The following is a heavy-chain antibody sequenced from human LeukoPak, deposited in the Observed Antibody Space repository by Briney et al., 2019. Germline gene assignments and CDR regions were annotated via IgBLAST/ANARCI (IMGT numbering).Heavy chain of an antibody. J-gene: IGHJ5*02. CDR2: IYHSGST. CDR1: GGSISSGGYS. CDR3: ARVRYCSSTSFDNPACIDP. Sequence: KPSETLSLTCAVSGGSISSGGYSWSWIRQPPGKGLEWIGYIYHSGSTYYNPSLKSRVTISVDRSKNQLSLKLSSVTAADTAVYYCARVRYCSSTSFDNPACIDPWGQGTLVTVSS. V-gene: IGHV4-30-2*01. D-gene: IGHD2-2*01.